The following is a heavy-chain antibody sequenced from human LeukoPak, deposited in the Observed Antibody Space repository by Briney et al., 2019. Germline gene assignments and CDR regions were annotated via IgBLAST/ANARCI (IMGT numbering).Heavy chain of an antibody. CDR1: GGTFSSYA. J-gene: IGHJ2*01. CDR3: ARDGYYYGSGSYYDAIFHESTQYNWYFDL. V-gene: IGHV1-69*04. D-gene: IGHD3-10*01. CDR2: IIPILGIA. Sequence: SVKVSCKASGGTFSSYAISWVRQAPGQGLEWMGRIIPILGIANYAQKFQGRVTITADKSTSTAYMELSSLRSEDTAVYYCARDGYYYGSGSYYDAIFHESTQYNWYFDLWGRGTLVTVSS.